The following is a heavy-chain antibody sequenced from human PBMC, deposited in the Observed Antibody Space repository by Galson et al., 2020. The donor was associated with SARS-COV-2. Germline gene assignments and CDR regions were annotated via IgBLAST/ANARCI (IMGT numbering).Heavy chain of an antibody. V-gene: IGHV4-34*01. D-gene: IGHD6-13*01. CDR1: GGSFSGYY. CDR3: ASPWESSSSALDYGMDV. CDR2: INHSGST. Sequence: ETSETLSLTCAVYGGSFSGYYWSWIRQPPGKGLEWIGEINHSGSTNYNPSLKSRVTISVDTSKNQFSLKLSSVTAADTAVYYCASPWESSSSALDYGMDVWGQGTTVTVSS. J-gene: IGHJ6*02.